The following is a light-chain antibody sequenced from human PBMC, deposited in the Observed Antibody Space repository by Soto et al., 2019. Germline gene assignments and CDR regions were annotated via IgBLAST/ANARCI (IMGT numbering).Light chain of an antibody. V-gene: IGKV2-28*01. J-gene: IGKJ1*01. Sequence: DMVITQSPLSLPFTPGEPAAISCMSSQILLHSNGYNYLDWYLQKPGQSPPLLIYLGSNRASGVPDRFSGSGSGTDFTLKISRVEAEDVGVYYCMQPLQSWTFGQGTKVDIK. CDR3: MQPLQSWT. CDR2: LGS. CDR1: QILLHSNGYNY.